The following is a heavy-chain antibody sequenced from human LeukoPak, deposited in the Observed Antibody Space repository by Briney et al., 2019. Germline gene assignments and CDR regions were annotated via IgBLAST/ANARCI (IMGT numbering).Heavy chain of an antibody. Sequence: GRSLRLSCAASGFTFSSYAMHWVRQAPGKGLEWVAVISYDGSNKYYADSVKGRFTISRDNSKNTLYLQMNSLRAEDTAVYYCAKMGFCSGGSCYSVGFDYWGQGTLVTVSS. CDR2: ISYDGSNK. D-gene: IGHD2-15*01. CDR1: GFTFSSYA. V-gene: IGHV3-30-3*02. J-gene: IGHJ4*02. CDR3: AKMGFCSGGSCYSVGFDY.